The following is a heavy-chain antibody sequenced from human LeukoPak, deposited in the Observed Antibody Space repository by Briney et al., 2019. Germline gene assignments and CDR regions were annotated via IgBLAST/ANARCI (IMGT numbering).Heavy chain of an antibody. D-gene: IGHD1-26*01. J-gene: IGHJ4*02. CDR3: ASVRAPGFFDY. Sequence: PSETLSLTCTVSGGSISSYYWSWIRQPPGKGLEWIGYIYYSGSTNYNPSLKSRVTISVDTSKNQFSLKLSSVTAADTAVYYCASVRAPGFFDYWGQGTLVTVSS. CDR2: IYYSGST. V-gene: IGHV4-59*01. CDR1: GGSISSYY.